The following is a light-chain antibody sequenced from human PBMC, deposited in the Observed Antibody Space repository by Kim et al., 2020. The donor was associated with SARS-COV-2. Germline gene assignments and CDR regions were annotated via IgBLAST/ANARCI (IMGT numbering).Light chain of an antibody. CDR2: QDT. V-gene: IGLV3-1*01. Sequence: SYELTQPPSVSVSPGQTASITCSGDKLGDKYACWYQQKPGQSPVLVIYQDTKRPSGIPERFSGSNSGNTATLTISGTQAMDEADYYCQARDSNIVIFGGG. CDR3: QARDSNIVI. CDR1: KLGDKY. J-gene: IGLJ2*01.